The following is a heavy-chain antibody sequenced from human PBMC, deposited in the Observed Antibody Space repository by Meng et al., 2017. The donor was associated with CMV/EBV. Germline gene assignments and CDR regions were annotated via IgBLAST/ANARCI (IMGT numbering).Heavy chain of an antibody. D-gene: IGHD6-13*01. CDR3: ARSYSSSYWGYYYYGMDV. J-gene: IGHJ6*02. Sequence: VKVSCKASGGTFSSYAISWVRQAPGQGLEWMGGIIPIFGTANYAQKFQGRVTITTDESTSTAYMELSSLRSEDTAVYYCARSYSSSYWGYYYYGMDVWGQGTTVTVSS. CDR2: IIPIFGTA. V-gene: IGHV1-69*13. CDR1: GGTFSSYA.